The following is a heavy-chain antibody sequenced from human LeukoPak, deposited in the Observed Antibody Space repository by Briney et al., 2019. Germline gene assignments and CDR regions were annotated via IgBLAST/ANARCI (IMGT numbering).Heavy chain of an antibody. J-gene: IGHJ4*02. D-gene: IGHD2-2*01. Sequence: GGSLRLSCAASGFTFSSYAMSWVRQAPGKGLEWVANIKQDGSEKYYVDSVKGRFTISRDNAKNSLYLQMNSLRAEDTAVYYCARGVVSLNYWGQGTLVTVSS. CDR2: IKQDGSEK. CDR1: GFTFSSYA. V-gene: IGHV3-7*01. CDR3: ARGVVSLNY.